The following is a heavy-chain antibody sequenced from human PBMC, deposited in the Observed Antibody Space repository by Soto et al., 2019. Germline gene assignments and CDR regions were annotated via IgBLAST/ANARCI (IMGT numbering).Heavy chain of an antibody. J-gene: IGHJ6*02. D-gene: IGHD6-25*01. Sequence: EAQLEESGGGLVQPGWSLRLSCAASGFTFDDFAMHWVRQAPGEGLEWVSTINWNGGGIVYADSVKGRFTISRDNAKXXXXXXXXXXXXXXXXXXXXXXXRPXXSRHMDVWGQGTTVTVSS. CDR2: INWNGGGI. CDR3: XXXRPXXSRHMDV. CDR1: GFTFDDFA. V-gene: IGHV3-9*01.